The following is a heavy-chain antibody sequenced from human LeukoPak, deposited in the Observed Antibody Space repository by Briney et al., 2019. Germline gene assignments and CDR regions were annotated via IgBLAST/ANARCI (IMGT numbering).Heavy chain of an antibody. CDR1: GFTFSSYA. J-gene: IGHJ4*02. D-gene: IGHD2-2*01. Sequence: PGGSLRLSCAASGFTFSSYAMHWVRQAPGKGLEWVAVISYDGSNKYYADSVKGRFTISRDNSKNTLYLQMNSLRAEDTAVYYCARTGYQLLFGFDYWGQGTLVTVSS. CDR2: ISYDGSNK. V-gene: IGHV3-30-3*01. CDR3: ARTGYQLLFGFDY.